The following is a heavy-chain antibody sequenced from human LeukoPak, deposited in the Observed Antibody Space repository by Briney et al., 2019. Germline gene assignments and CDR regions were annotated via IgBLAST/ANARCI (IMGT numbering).Heavy chain of an antibody. Sequence: SETLSLTCAVYGGSFSGYYWSWIRQPPGKGLEWIGEINHSGSTNYNPSLKSRVTISVDTSKNQFSLKLSSVTAADTAVYYCARAVRYSSGRGYDYWGQGTLVTVSS. J-gene: IGHJ4*02. D-gene: IGHD6-19*01. V-gene: IGHV4-34*01. CDR1: GGSFSGYY. CDR2: INHSGST. CDR3: ARAVRYSSGRGYDY.